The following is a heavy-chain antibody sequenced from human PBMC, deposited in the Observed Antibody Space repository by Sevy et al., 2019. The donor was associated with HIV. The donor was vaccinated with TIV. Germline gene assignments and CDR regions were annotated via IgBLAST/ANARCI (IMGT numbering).Heavy chain of an antibody. V-gene: IGHV3-23*01. CDR1: GFTFSDYA. J-gene: IGHJ6*02. CDR3: AKTINSGGGVVPAANYYYYGMDV. CDR2: LNGKGRTT. D-gene: IGHD2-2*01. Sequence: GGSLRLSCAASGFTFSDYAMSWVRQAPGKGLEWVSALNGKGRTTDYADSVEGRFTISRDNSKNTLYLQMSSLRAEDTAVYYCAKTINSGGGVVPAANYYYYGMDVWGQGTTVTVSS.